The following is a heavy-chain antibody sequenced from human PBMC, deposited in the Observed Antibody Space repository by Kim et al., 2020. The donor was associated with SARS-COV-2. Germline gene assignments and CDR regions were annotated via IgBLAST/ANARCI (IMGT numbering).Heavy chain of an antibody. Sequence: SNPPPKRRVTIAVDTSKNQFSLKRSSVTAADTAVYYCAASRDGYNYLVGYWGQGTLVTVSS. D-gene: IGHD1-1*01. CDR3: AASRDGYNYLVGY. J-gene: IGHJ4*02. V-gene: IGHV4-4*08.